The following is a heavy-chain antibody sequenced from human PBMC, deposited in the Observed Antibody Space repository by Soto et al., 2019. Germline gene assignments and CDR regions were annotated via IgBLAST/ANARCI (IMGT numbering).Heavy chain of an antibody. CDR2: INAGNGNT. J-gene: IGHJ4*02. V-gene: IGHV1-3*01. CDR3: ARDLGGWPDY. D-gene: IGHD6-19*01. CDR1: GYTFTSYA. Sequence: QVQLVQSGAEVKKPGASVKVSCKSSGYTFTSYAIHWVRQAPGQRLEWMGWINAGNGNTKYSQKFQDRVTITRDTSASTAYMELSSLRSEDTAVYYCARDLGGWPDYWGQGTLVTVSS.